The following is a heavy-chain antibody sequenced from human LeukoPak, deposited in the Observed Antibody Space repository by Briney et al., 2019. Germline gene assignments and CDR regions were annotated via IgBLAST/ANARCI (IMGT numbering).Heavy chain of an antibody. Sequence: SETLSPTCTVSGGSISSYFWSWFRQPPGKGLEWIGYISYSGSTNYNPSLKSRVTISVDKSKNRFSLRLSSVTAADTAVYYCARDRGGYTYSHDYWGQGTLVTVSS. CDR3: ARDRGGYTYSHDY. V-gene: IGHV4-59*12. CDR1: GGSISSYF. CDR2: ISYSGST. D-gene: IGHD5-18*01. J-gene: IGHJ4*02.